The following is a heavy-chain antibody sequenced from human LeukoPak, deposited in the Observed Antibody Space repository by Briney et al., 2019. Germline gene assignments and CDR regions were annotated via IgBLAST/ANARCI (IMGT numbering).Heavy chain of an antibody. CDR1: GYTFTSYA. J-gene: IGHJ4*02. Sequence: SVKVSCKASGYTFTSYAISWVRQAPGQGLEWMGGIIPIFGTANYAQKFQGRVTITADESTSTAYMELSSLRSEDTAVYYCARVKSCSSTSCYFFDYWGQGTLVTVSS. V-gene: IGHV1-69*13. CDR2: IIPIFGTA. CDR3: ARVKSCSSTSCYFFDY. D-gene: IGHD2-2*01.